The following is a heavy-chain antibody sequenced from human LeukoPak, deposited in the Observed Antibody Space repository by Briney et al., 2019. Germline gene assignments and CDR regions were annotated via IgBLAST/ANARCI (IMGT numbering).Heavy chain of an antibody. V-gene: IGHV3-30*04. Sequence: PGRSLRLSCAASGFTFSSYAMHWVRQAPGKGLEWVAVISYVGSNKYYADSVKGRFTIPRDNSKNTLYLQMNSLRAEDTAVYYCARAEVAAAGNYYYYYGMDVWGQGTTVTVSS. D-gene: IGHD6-13*01. CDR3: ARAEVAAAGNYYYYYGMDV. J-gene: IGHJ6*02. CDR1: GFTFSSYA. CDR2: ISYVGSNK.